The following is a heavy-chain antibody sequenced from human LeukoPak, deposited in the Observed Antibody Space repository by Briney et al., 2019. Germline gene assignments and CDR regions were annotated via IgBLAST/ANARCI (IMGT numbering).Heavy chain of an antibody. Sequence: SETLSLTCAVYGGSFSGYYWSWIRQPPGKGLEWIGEINHSGSTNYNPSLKSRVTISVDTSKSQFSLKLSSVTAADTAVYYCARAPILYCSSTNCYFTPAFDYWGQGTLVTVSS. CDR2: INHSGST. D-gene: IGHD2-2*01. CDR3: ARAPILYCSSTNCYFTPAFDY. CDR1: GGSFSGYY. J-gene: IGHJ4*02. V-gene: IGHV4-34*01.